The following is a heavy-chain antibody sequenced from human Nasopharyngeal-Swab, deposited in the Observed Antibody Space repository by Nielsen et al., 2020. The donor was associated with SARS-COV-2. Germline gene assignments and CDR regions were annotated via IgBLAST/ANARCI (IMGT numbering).Heavy chain of an antibody. CDR1: GYTFTSYG. V-gene: IGHV1-18*01. D-gene: IGHD6-13*01. Sequence: ASVKVSCKASGYTFTSYGISWVRQAPGQGLEWMGWISAYNGNTNYAQKLQGRVTMTTDTSTSTDYMELRSLRSDDTAVYYCAGDAAAGKGNWFDPWGQGTLVTVSS. CDR2: ISAYNGNT. J-gene: IGHJ5*02. CDR3: AGDAAAGKGNWFDP.